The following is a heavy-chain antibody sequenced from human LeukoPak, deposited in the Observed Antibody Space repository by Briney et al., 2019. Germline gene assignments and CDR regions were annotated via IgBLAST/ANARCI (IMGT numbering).Heavy chain of an antibody. Sequence: GGSLRLSCAASGFSFSSYDMHWVRQATGKGLEWVSAIGTAGDTYYPGSVKGRFTISRENAKNSLWLQMSSLRAGDTAVYYCARGLPNYYYGMDVWGQGTTVTVSS. CDR3: ARGLPNYYYGMDV. CDR2: IGTAGDT. J-gene: IGHJ6*02. V-gene: IGHV3-13*01. D-gene: IGHD5-12*01. CDR1: GFSFSSYD.